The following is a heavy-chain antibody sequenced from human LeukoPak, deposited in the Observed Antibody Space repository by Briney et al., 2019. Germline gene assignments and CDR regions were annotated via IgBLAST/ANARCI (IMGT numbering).Heavy chain of an antibody. D-gene: IGHD2-15*01. Sequence: SETLSLTCAVYGGSFSGYYWSWIRQPPGKGLEWIGEIDHSGSTNYNPSLKSRVTISVDTSKNQFSLKLSSVTAADTAVYYCARGRIVVVVGFDYWGQGTLVTVSS. CDR1: GGSFSGYY. CDR2: IDHSGST. V-gene: IGHV4-34*01. J-gene: IGHJ4*02. CDR3: ARGRIVVVVGFDY.